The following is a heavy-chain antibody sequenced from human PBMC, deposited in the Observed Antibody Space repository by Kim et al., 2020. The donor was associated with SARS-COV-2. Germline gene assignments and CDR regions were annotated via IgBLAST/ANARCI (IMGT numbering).Heavy chain of an antibody. CDR3: ASGPHSTYSSSPLALRWFDP. D-gene: IGHD6-6*01. Sequence: GGSLRLSCAASGFTFSSYAMHWVRQAPGKGLEWVAVISYDGSNKYYADSVKGRFTISRDNSKNTLYLQMNSLRAEDTAVYYCASGPHSTYSSSPLALRWFDPWGQGTLVTVSS. CDR1: GFTFSSYA. CDR2: ISYDGSNK. V-gene: IGHV3-30*04. J-gene: IGHJ5*02.